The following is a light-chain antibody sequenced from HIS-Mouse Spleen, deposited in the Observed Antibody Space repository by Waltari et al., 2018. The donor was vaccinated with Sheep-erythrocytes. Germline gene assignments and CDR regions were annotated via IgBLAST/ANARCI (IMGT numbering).Light chain of an antibody. CDR1: QLGANY. CDR3: QAWDSSTVV. J-gene: IGLJ2*01. CDR2: QDS. Sequence: SYELTQPPSVSVSPGPTASIPCSRNQLGANYSCCFQQKPGHSPVLFIYQDSKRPSGITEGFFGSNSGNTATLTISGTQAMDEADYYCQAWDSSTVVFGGGTKLTVL. V-gene: IGLV3-1*01.